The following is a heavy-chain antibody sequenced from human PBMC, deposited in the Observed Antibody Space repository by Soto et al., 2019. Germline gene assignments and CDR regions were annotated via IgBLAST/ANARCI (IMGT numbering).Heavy chain of an antibody. V-gene: IGHV6-1*01. J-gene: IGHJ6*02. Sequence: PSQTLSLTCAISGDSVSSNSAAWNWIRQSPSRGLEWLGRTYYRSKWYNDYAVSVKSRITINPDTSKNQFSLQLNSVTPEDTAVYYCARDRSSSWYFSDYYYGKDVWGQGTTVTVSS. CDR3: ARDRSSSWYFSDYYYGKDV. CDR2: TYYRSKWYN. D-gene: IGHD6-13*01. CDR1: GDSVSSNSAA.